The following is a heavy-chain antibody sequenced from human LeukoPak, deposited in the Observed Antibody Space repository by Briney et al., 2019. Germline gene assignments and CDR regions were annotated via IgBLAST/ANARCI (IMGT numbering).Heavy chain of an antibody. D-gene: IGHD6-19*01. CDR1: GFTFSNYG. CDR2: ISWNSGSI. V-gene: IGHV3-9*01. Sequence: LPGGSLRLSCAASGFTFSNYGMHWVRQAPGKGLEWVSGISWNSGSIAYADSVKGRFTISRDNAKNSLFLQMNSLRPEDTALYYCAKATGGTISGWYYYLDYWGQGTLVTVSS. J-gene: IGHJ4*02. CDR3: AKATGGTISGWYYYLDY.